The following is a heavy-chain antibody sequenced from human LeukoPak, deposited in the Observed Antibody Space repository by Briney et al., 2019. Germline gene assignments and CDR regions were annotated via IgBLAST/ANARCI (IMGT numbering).Heavy chain of an antibody. CDR1: GYTFTSYA. Sequence: ASVKVSCKASGYTFTSYAINSVREAPEQGLERVGWIKPIRGKTGYAQKFQGRVTMTRDTSISTAYMELSSLGSEDTAVYYCARGAALRAVVVGATTSPPMPYDFWGQGTLVTVSS. V-gene: IGHV1-8*01. D-gene: IGHD2-15*01. J-gene: IGHJ4*02. CDR2: IKPIRGKT. CDR3: ARGAALRAVVVGATTSPPMPYDF.